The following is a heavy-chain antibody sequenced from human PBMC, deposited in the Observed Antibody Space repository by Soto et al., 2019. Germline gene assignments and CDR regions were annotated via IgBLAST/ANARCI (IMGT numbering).Heavy chain of an antibody. CDR2: IIPIFGTA. D-gene: IGHD3-3*01. V-gene: IGHV1-69*12. Sequence: QVQPVQSGAEVKKPGSSVKVSCKASGGTFSSYAISWVRQAPGQGLEWMGGIIPIFGTANYAQKFQGRVTITADESTSTAYMELSSLRSEDTAVYYCARDLRRITIFGVVIYGMDVWGQGTTVTVSS. CDR1: GGTFSSYA. J-gene: IGHJ6*02. CDR3: ARDLRRITIFGVVIYGMDV.